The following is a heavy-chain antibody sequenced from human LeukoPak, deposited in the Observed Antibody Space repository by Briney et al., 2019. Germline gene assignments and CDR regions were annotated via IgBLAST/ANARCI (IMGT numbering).Heavy chain of an antibody. Sequence: GASVKVSCKASGDTFTSYGISWVRQAPGQGLEWMGWISAYNGNTNYAQKFQGRVTMTTDTSTSTAYMELRSLRSDDTAVYYCASSRKYYYGSGSPDPTDYYYYYGMDVWGQGTTVTVSS. CDR2: ISAYNGNT. D-gene: IGHD3-10*01. CDR3: ASSRKYYYGSGSPDPTDYYYYYGMDV. CDR1: GDTFTSYG. J-gene: IGHJ6*02. V-gene: IGHV1-18*01.